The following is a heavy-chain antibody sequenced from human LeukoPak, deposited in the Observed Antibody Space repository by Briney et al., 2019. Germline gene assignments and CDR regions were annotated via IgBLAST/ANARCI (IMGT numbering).Heavy chain of an antibody. J-gene: IGHJ4*02. CDR1: GFTFSSYA. D-gene: IGHD3-22*01. V-gene: IGHV3-23*01. CDR3: AKYYYDSSGYYTQTFDY. Sequence: PGGSLRLSCAASGFTFSSYAMSWVRQAPGEGLEWVSAISGSGGSTYYADSVKGRFTISRDNSKNTLYLQMNSLRAEDTAVYYCAKYYYDSSGYYTQTFDYWGQGTLVTVSS. CDR2: ISGSGGST.